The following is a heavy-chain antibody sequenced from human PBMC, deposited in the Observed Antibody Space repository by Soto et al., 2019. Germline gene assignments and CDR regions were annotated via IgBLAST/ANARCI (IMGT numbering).Heavy chain of an antibody. CDR3: ARDAGSGDHDSGYHYAFDY. V-gene: IGHV3-11*01. D-gene: IGHD3-22*01. CDR2: FSNSGSTM. CDR1: GFTFSDYY. J-gene: IGHJ4*02. Sequence: VGSLRISCAASGFTFSDYYMSWIRQAPGKGLEWVSYFSNSGSTMFYADSVKGRFTISRDNAKNSVYLHMHSLRAEDTAVYYCARDAGSGDHDSGYHYAFDYWGQGTLVTVSS.